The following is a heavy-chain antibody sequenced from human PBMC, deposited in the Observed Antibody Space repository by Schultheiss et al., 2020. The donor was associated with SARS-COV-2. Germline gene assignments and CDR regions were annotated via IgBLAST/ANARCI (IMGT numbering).Heavy chain of an antibody. V-gene: IGHV5-51*01. D-gene: IGHD3-10*01. CDR2: IYPGDSDT. J-gene: IGHJ5*02. CDR1: GYGFSGYW. Sequence: GESLKISCKGSGYGFSGYWIGWVRQMPGKGLEWMGIIYPGDSDTRYSPSFQGQVTISADKSISTAYLQWSSLKASDTAMYYCARAIRVRGVIIFFDPWGQGTLVTVSS. CDR3: ARAIRVRGVIIFFDP.